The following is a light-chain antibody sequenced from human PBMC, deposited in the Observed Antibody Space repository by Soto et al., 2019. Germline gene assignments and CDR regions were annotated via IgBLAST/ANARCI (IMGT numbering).Light chain of an antibody. CDR1: QTVGSN. J-gene: IGKJ1*01. CDR3: QQYNSWPRT. Sequence: EIVMTQSPATLSVSPGERITISCRASQTVGSNLAWYQQKPGQAPRLLIYTTSPRATGVPAKFSGSGSGTEFTLTIDGLQSEDFVLYYCQQYNSWPRTFGQGTKVDIK. CDR2: TTS. V-gene: IGKV3-15*01.